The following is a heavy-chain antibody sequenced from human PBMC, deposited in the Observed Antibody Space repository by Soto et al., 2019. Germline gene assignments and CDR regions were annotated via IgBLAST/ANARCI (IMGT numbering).Heavy chain of an antibody. CDR3: ARDGRMPTDLGGYYYYGMDV. V-gene: IGHV4-61*01. J-gene: IGHJ6*02. Sequence: QVQLQESGPGLVKASETLSLVCSVSGGSVNRINYYWSWIRQPPGKGLEWIGYVYYSGDTNYNPPLTSRVTISVDTSKNQFSLKLSSVTAADTAVYYCARDGRMPTDLGGYYYYGMDVWGQGTPVTVSS. CDR1: GGSVNRINYY. CDR2: VYYSGDT. D-gene: IGHD4-4*01.